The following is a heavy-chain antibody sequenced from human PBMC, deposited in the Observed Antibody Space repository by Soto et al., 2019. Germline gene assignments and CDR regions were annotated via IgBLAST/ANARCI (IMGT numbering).Heavy chain of an antibody. CDR2: IYYRGDT. CDR1: GGSISGYY. CDR3: AREPLF. V-gene: IGHV4-59*01. D-gene: IGHD2-21*01. Sequence: SETLSLTCTVSGGSISGYYWSWVQQPPGRGLEWIGYIYYRGDTKYNPSLKGRVTFSVDTSKNQFSLKLASVTASDTAVYYCAREPLFWGQGILVTVSS. J-gene: IGHJ4*02.